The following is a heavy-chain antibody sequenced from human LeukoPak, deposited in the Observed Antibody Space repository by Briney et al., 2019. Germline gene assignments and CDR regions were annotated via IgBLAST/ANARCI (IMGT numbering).Heavy chain of an antibody. J-gene: IGHJ4*02. Sequence: GGFLRLSCAASGFTFSSYGMHWVRQAPGKGLEWVAFIRYDGSNKYYADSVKGRFTISRDNSKNTLYLQMNSLRAEDTAVYYCAKDSAQHLFDYWGQGTLVTVSS. V-gene: IGHV3-30*02. CDR3: AKDSAQHLFDY. CDR2: IRYDGSNK. CDR1: GFTFSSYG.